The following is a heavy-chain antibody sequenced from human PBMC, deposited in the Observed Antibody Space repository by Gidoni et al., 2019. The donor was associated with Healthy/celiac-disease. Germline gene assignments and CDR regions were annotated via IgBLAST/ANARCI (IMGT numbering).Heavy chain of an antibody. V-gene: IGHV3-30*18. J-gene: IGHJ6*03. CDR2: ISYDGSNK. CDR3: AKDQGAMTSYYYYMDV. CDR1: GFTFSSYG. Sequence: QVQLVESGGGVVQPGRSLRLSCAASGFTFSSYGMHWVRQAPGKGLEWVAVISYDGSNKYYADSVKGRFTISRDNSKNTLYLQMNSLRAEDTAVYYCAKDQGAMTSYYYYMDVWGKGTTVTVSS.